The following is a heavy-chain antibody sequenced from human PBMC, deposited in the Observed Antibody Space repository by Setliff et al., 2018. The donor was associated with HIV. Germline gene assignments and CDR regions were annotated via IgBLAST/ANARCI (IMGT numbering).Heavy chain of an antibody. J-gene: IGHJ3*02. V-gene: IGHV3-23*01. D-gene: IGHD3-16*01. Sequence: PGGSLRLSCAASGFTFNNYAMSWVRQAPGKGLEWVSAISGNGYTTRSTDSVKGRFTISRDNSKTTLCLQMDSLRVEDTAVYYCAKRGGATHPDAFGMWGQGTLVTVSS. CDR3: AKRGGATHPDAFGM. CDR2: ISGNGYTT. CDR1: GFTFNNYA.